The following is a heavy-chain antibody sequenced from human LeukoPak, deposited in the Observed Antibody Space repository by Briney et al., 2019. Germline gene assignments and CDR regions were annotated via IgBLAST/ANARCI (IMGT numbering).Heavy chain of an antibody. D-gene: IGHD3-22*01. Sequence: PGGSLRLSCAASGFTFSSYAMRWVRQAPGKGLEWVSAISGSGGSTYYADSVKGRFTISRDNSKNTLYLQMNSLRAEDTAVYYCARDLRYYDSSGYQGYFDYWGQGTLVTVSS. CDR3: ARDLRYYDSSGYQGYFDY. CDR2: ISGSGGST. V-gene: IGHV3-23*01. CDR1: GFTFSSYA. J-gene: IGHJ4*02.